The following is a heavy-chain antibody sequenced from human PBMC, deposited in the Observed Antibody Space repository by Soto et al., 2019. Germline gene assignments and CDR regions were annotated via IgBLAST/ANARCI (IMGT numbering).Heavy chain of an antibody. J-gene: IGHJ6*02. V-gene: IGHV4-30-4*01. CDR1: GGSISSGDYY. Sequence: PSETLSLTCTVSGGSISSGDYYWSWIRQPPGKGLEWIGYIYYSGSTYYNPSLKSRVTISVDTSNNQFSLKLSSVTAADTAVYYCARDRYCSGGSCKYYYYGMDVWGQGTTVTVSS. CDR2: IYYSGST. D-gene: IGHD2-15*01. CDR3: ARDRYCSGGSCKYYYYGMDV.